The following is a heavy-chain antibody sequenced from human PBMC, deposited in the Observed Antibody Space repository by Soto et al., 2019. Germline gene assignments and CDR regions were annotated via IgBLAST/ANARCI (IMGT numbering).Heavy chain of an antibody. CDR3: ARGGRMTMFGVADDAFDI. D-gene: IGHD3-3*01. J-gene: IGHJ3*02. CDR1: GGSISSYY. Sequence: QVQLQESGPGLVKPSETLSLTCTVSGGSISSYYWSWIRQPPGKGLEWIGYIYYSGSTNYNPSLKSRVTISVDTTKNQFALKLSSVTAADTAVYYCARGGRMTMFGVADDAFDIWGQGTMVTVSS. V-gene: IGHV4-59*01. CDR2: IYYSGST.